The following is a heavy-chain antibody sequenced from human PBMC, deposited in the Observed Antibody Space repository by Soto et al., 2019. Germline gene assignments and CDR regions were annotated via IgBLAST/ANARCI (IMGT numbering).Heavy chain of an antibody. CDR1: GGSVSSGSYY. J-gene: IGHJ4*02. CDR3: ARTGSSGYPYFDY. D-gene: IGHD3-22*01. V-gene: IGHV4-61*01. CDR2: IYYSGST. Sequence: PSETLSLTCTVSGGSVSSGSYYWSWIRQPPGKGLEWIGYIYYSGSTNYNPSLKSRVTISVDTSKNQFSLKLSSVTAADTAVYYCARTGSSGYPYFDYWGQGTLVTVSS.